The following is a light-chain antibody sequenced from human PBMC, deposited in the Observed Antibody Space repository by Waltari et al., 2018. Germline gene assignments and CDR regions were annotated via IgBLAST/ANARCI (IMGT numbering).Light chain of an antibody. CDR2: NTY. CDR1: SLRNHF. J-gene: IGLJ2*01. Sequence: SSELTQDPAVSVALGQTVRITCQGDSLRNHFVSWYQQKPGQAPLLLIFNTYNRPSGAPARCSGSSSGDTAALTLTGAQAEDEADYYCNSRDTTGDLLVFGGGTKLTVL. CDR3: NSRDTTGDLLV. V-gene: IGLV3-19*01.